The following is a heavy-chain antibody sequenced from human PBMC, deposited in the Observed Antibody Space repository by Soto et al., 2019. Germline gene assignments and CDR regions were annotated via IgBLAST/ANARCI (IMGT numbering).Heavy chain of an antibody. CDR1: GFSLPTSGVS. D-gene: IGHD6-25*01. Sequence: SGPTLVNPTHTLTLTCTFSGFSLPTSGVSVGWIRQPPGKALEWVAFIYWNDDKRYSPSLKSRLTITKDNSKKQVALTMTNMDPVDTATYYCAYRVGSRGSFDYWGPGTLVTVSS. V-gene: IGHV2-5*01. CDR3: AYRVGSRGSFDY. J-gene: IGHJ4*02. CDR2: IYWNDDK.